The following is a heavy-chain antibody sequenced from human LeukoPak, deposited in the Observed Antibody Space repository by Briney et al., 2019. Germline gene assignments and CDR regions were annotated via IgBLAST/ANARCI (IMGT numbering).Heavy chain of an antibody. CDR1: GLSFMNAW. J-gene: IGHJ4*02. CDR3: TTFYHEYSPY. CDR2: IKSNADGGTP. Sequence: GGSLRLSCAASGLSFMNAWMIWVRQAPGKGLEWVGRIKSNADGGTPDYAAPARGRFTISRDDSKNTLYLQMNSLETEDTAVYYCTTFYHEYSPYWGRGTLVTVSS. V-gene: IGHV3-15*01. D-gene: IGHD2/OR15-2a*01.